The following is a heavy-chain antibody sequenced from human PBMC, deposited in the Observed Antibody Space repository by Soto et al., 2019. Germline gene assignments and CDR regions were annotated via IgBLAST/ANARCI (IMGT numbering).Heavy chain of an antibody. Sequence: VKVSCKASGYTFTSYYMHWVRQAPGQGLEWMGIINPSGGGTSYAQKFQGRVTMTRDTSTSTVYMELSSLRSEDTAVDYCAGDLLLWFGESDYWGQGTLVTVSS. CDR3: AGDLLLWFGESDY. V-gene: IGHV1-46*01. CDR2: INPSGGGT. J-gene: IGHJ4*02. CDR1: GYTFTSYY. D-gene: IGHD3-10*01.